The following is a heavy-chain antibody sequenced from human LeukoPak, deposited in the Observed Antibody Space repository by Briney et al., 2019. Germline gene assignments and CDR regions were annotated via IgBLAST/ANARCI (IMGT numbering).Heavy chain of an antibody. CDR1: GASVSDTGYF. D-gene: IGHD3-10*01. V-gene: IGHV4-34*01. J-gene: IGHJ3*02. CDR2: ISHSGST. Sequence: SETLSLTCAVSGASVSDTGYFCGWIRQPPGKGLEWIGEISHSGSTKYNPSLKSRVTISVDTSKNQFSLKLSSVTAANTAVYYCARSSSGTQGAFDIWGQGTMVTVSS. CDR3: ARSSSGTQGAFDI.